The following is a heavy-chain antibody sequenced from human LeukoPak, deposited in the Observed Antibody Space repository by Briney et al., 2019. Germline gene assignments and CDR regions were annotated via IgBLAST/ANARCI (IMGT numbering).Heavy chain of an antibody. V-gene: IGHV4-30-2*01. CDR1: GGSISSYS. CDR3: ARGGGHYYGSASKSLSWFDP. J-gene: IGHJ5*02. Sequence: SETLSLTCTVSGGSISSYSWSWIRQPPGKGLEWIGYIYHSGSTYYNPSLKSRVTISVDRSKIQFSLKLSSVTAADTAVYYCARGGGHYYGSASKSLSWFDPWGQGTLVTVSS. CDR2: IYHSGST. D-gene: IGHD3-10*01.